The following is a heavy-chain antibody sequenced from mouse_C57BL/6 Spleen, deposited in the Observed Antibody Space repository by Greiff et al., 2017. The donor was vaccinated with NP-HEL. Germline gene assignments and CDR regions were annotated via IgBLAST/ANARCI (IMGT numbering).Heavy chain of an antibody. J-gene: IGHJ1*03. CDR1: GFTFSDYG. D-gene: IGHD1-1*01. CDR3: ARADYGSSTGYFDV. V-gene: IGHV5-15*01. CDR2: ISNLAYSI. Sequence: EVMLVESGGGLVQPGGSLKLSCAASGFTFSDYGMAWVRQAPRKGPEWVAFISNLAYSIYYADTVTGRFTISRENAKNTLYLEMSSLRSEDTAMYYCARADYGSSTGYFDVWGTGTTVTVSS.